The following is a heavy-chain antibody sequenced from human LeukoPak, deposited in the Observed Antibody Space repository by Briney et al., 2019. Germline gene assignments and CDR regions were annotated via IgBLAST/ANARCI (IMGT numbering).Heavy chain of an antibody. J-gene: IGHJ4*02. CDR2: IIPIFGTT. CDR3: ARARGIVGATTIGYYFDS. Sequence: PVKVSCKASGGTFSSYAVSWVRQAPGQGLEWMGGIIPIFGTTNYAQKFQGRVTINADKSTSTAHMELSSLRSEDTAVYYCARARGIVGATTIGYYFDSWGQGTLVTVSS. V-gene: IGHV1-69*06. D-gene: IGHD1-26*01. CDR1: GGTFSSYA.